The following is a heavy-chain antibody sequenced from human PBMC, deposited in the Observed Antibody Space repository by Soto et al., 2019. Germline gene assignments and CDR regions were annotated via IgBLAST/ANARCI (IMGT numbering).Heavy chain of an antibody. CDR2: IDPGDSDA. Sequence: GESLKLSCTTSGYVFTNYLSAWVRQLPGKGLEWIGSIDPGDSDASYSPSFQGHVSISADKSISTAYLRWGSLKASDTAMYFCARLGVYDTSGNYIYYYGMDGWGPGNTVTLS. J-gene: IGHJ6*02. CDR3: ARLGVYDTSGNYIYYYGMDG. V-gene: IGHV5-51*03. CDR1: GYVFTNYL. D-gene: IGHD3-22*01.